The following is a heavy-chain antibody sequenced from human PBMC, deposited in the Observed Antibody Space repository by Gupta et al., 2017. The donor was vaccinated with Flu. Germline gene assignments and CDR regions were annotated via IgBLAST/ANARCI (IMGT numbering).Heavy chain of an antibody. CDR3: AKDYLRGRITGTGV. J-gene: IGHJ6*02. V-gene: IGHV3-30*04. CDR2: ISNDGSNK. CDR1: GFTFSSYA. D-gene: IGHD1/OR15-1a*01. Sequence: VLLVESGGGVVQHGRSLRLSCDASGFTFSSYAMLCVRQAPGKGLEWVAVISNDGSNKYYADSVKGRFTISRDNSKNTLYVQMNSLRAEDTAVYYCAKDYLRGRITGTGVWGQGTTVTVSS.